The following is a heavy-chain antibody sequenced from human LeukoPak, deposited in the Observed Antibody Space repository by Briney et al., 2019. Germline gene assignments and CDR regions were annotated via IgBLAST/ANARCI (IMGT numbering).Heavy chain of an antibody. V-gene: IGHV1-46*01. CDR2: INPSGGST. J-gene: IGHJ4*02. Sequence: GASVKVSCKASGYTFTSYYMHWVRQAPGQGLEWMGIINPSGGSTSYAQKFQGRVTITADESTSTAYMELSSLRSEDTAVYYCARVIADYGSGSYYYWGQGTLVTVSS. CDR3: ARVIADYGSGSYYY. CDR1: GYTFTSYY. D-gene: IGHD3-10*01.